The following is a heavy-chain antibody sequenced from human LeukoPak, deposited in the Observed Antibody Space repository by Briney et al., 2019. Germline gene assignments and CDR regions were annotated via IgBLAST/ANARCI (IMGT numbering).Heavy chain of an antibody. CDR1: GYAFTGYY. V-gene: IGHV1-2*02. CDR2: GNPNSGGT. Sequence: ASVKVSCKASGYAFTGYYIHWVRQAPGQGLEWMGWGNPNSGGTNYAQKFQGRVTMTRDTSISTAYMELSRLRSDDMAVYYCARGNYDILTGPGSNWFDPWGQGTLVTVSS. J-gene: IGHJ5*02. D-gene: IGHD3-9*01. CDR3: ARGNYDILTGPGSNWFDP.